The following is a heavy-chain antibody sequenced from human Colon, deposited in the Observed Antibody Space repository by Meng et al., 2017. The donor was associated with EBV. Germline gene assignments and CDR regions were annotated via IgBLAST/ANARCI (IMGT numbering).Heavy chain of an antibody. V-gene: IGHV4-4*02. CDR1: GTSISTSNW. J-gene: IGHJ5*02. Sequence: QVLLLGSGAGLVPLAVTLALTCAVSGTSISTSNWWSWIRQSPGEGLEWIGAIYHNGQTNYNPSLKSRVSMSVDESKNEFSLNLKSVTAADTAVYYCARDGGVTHIPWGQGVLVTVSS. CDR3: ARDGGVTHIP. D-gene: IGHD2-8*02. CDR2: IYHNGQT.